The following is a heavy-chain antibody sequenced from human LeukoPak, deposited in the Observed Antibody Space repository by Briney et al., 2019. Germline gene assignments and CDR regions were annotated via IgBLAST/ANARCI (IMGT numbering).Heavy chain of an antibody. CDR3: ARVDGYYDSSGYYYLGAFDY. CDR1: GGSISSYY. Sequence: SETLSLTCTVSGGSISSYYWSWIRQPPGKGLEWIGNIYYSGSTNYNPSLKSRVTISVDTSKNQFSLKMSSVTAADTAVYYCARVDGYYDSSGYYYLGAFDYWGQGTLVTVSS. CDR2: IYYSGST. V-gene: IGHV4-59*01. J-gene: IGHJ4*02. D-gene: IGHD3-22*01.